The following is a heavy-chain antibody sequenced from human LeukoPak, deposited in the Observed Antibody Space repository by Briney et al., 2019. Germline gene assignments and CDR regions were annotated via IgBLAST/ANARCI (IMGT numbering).Heavy chain of an antibody. J-gene: IGHJ3*02. CDR2: IYYSGST. D-gene: IGHD3-22*01. CDR1: GDSISSSSYY. V-gene: IGHV4-39*07. CDR3: ARDGSSGYYHDAFDI. Sequence: SETLSLTCTVSGDSISSSSYYWGWIRQPPGKGLEWIGSIYYSGSTYYNPSLKSRVTISVDTSKNQFSLKLSSVTAADTAVYYCARDGSSGYYHDAFDIWGQGTTVTVSS.